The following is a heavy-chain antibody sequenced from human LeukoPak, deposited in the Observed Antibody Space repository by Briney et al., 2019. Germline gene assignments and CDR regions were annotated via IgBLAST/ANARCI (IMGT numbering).Heavy chain of an antibody. CDR1: GGSISSYY. CDR2: IYSSGST. V-gene: IGHV4-4*07. D-gene: IGHD3-3*01. Sequence: PSETLSLTCTVSGGSISSYYWSWIRQPAGKGLEWIGRIYSSGSTNYNPSLKSRVTMSVDTSKNQFSLKLSSVTAADTAVYYCARVVVFGVVSSDYYYYMDVWGKGTTVTVSS. CDR3: ARVVVFGVVSSDYYYYMDV. J-gene: IGHJ6*03.